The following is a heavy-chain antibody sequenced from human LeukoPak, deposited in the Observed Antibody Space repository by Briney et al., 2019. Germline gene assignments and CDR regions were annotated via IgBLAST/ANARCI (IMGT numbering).Heavy chain of an antibody. CDR1: GFTFSSYA. D-gene: IGHD3-10*01. CDR3: AKMESDYSGYDAFDI. Sequence: GGSLRLSCAASGFTFSSYAMSWVRLAPGKGLEWVSGISGSGRTTYDADSVRGRFAISRDNSKNTLNLQTDSLRADDTAIYYCAKMESDYSGYDAFDIWGQGTMVTVSS. V-gene: IGHV3-23*01. J-gene: IGHJ3*02. CDR2: ISGSGRTT.